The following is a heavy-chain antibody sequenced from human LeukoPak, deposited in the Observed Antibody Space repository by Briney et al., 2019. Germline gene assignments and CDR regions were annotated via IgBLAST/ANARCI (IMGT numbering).Heavy chain of an antibody. CDR1: GYTFTGYY. CDR3: ARGLGSGSYYKHAFDI. J-gene: IGHJ3*02. CDR2: INPNSGGT. Sequence: GASVKVSCKASGYTFTGYYMHWVRQAPGQGLEWMGWINPNSGGTNYAQKFQGWVTMTRDTSISTAYMELSRLRSDDTAVYYCARGLGSGSYYKHAFDIWGQGTMVTVSS. D-gene: IGHD3-10*01. V-gene: IGHV1-2*04.